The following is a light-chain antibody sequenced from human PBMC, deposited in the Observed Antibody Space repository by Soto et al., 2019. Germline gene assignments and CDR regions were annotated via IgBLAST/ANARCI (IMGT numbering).Light chain of an antibody. Sequence: EIVLTQSPATLSLSPGERAALSCRASQSVSSYLAWYQQKPGQAPRLLIYDASKRAPGIPARFTGSGSGTDFTLTISSLEPEDFLVYFCQQRSNWPSTFGGGTKVEI. J-gene: IGKJ4*01. V-gene: IGKV3-11*01. CDR1: QSVSSY. CDR3: QQRSNWPST. CDR2: DAS.